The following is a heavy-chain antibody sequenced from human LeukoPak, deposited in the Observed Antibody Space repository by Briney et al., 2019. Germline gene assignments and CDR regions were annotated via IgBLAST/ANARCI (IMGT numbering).Heavy chain of an antibody. D-gene: IGHD5-12*01. Sequence: GGSLRLSCAASGFTFSSYWMSWVRQAPGKGLEWVANIKQDGSEKYYVDSVKGRFTISRDNAKNSLYLQMNSLRAEDTAVYYCAREVATILGNWLDPWGQGTLVTVSS. V-gene: IGHV3-7*01. J-gene: IGHJ5*02. CDR1: GFTFSSYW. CDR3: AREVATILGNWLDP. CDR2: IKQDGSEK.